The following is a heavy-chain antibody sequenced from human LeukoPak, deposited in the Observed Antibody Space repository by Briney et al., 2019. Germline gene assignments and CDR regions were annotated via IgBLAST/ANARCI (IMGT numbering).Heavy chain of an antibody. CDR1: GGTFSIYA. D-gene: IGHD3-22*01. J-gene: IGHJ5*02. V-gene: IGHV1-69*01. CDR2: IIPIFGTA. Sequence: SVKVSCKASGGTFSIYAICWVRQAPGQGLEWVGGIIPIFGTADYAQKFQGRVTITADESTSTAYMELSSLRSEDTAVYYCAREPESSGYYLFSWGQGTLVTVSS. CDR3: AREPESSGYYLFS.